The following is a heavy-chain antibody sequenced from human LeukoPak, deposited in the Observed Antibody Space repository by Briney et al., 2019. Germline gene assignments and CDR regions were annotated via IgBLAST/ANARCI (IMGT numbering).Heavy chain of an antibody. Sequence: PSETLSLTCTVSGGSINSYYWSWIRQPPGKGLEWIGYIYYSGSTKYNPSLKSRATISVDTSKNQFSLKLSSVTAADTAVYYCARVPQYSSSSHDYYYYYMDVWGKGTTVTVSS. CDR1: GGSINSYY. J-gene: IGHJ6*03. D-gene: IGHD6-6*01. V-gene: IGHV4-59*01. CDR2: IYYSGST. CDR3: ARVPQYSSSSHDYYYYYMDV.